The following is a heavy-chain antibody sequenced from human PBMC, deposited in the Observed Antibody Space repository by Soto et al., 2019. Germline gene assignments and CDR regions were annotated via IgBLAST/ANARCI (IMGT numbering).Heavy chain of an antibody. V-gene: IGHV4-30-2*01. D-gene: IGHD1-1*01. J-gene: IGHJ5*02. CDR2: IYHSGST. Sequence: QLQLQESGSGLVRPSQTLSLTCAVSGGSISSGGYSWNWIRQPPGKGLEWIGYIYHSGSTLYNPSPKSRVTIPVDKSKNQSSLKLTSVTAADTAVYYCARDQLEGNWFDPWGQGTLVTVSS. CDR3: ARDQLEGNWFDP. CDR1: GGSISSGGYS.